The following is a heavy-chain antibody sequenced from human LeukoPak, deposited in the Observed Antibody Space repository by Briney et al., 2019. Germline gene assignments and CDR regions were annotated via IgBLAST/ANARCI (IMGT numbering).Heavy chain of an antibody. V-gene: IGHV3-30*02. Sequence: GGSLRLSCAASGFTFSTYNMHWVRQAPGKGLEWVAFIQSDGSRKYYADSVKGRFTLSRDNSKNTLYLQMNSPRVEDTAVYYCVKDKAWAFDIWGQGTMVTVSS. CDR2: IQSDGSRK. J-gene: IGHJ3*02. CDR3: VKDKAWAFDI. CDR1: GFTFSTYN.